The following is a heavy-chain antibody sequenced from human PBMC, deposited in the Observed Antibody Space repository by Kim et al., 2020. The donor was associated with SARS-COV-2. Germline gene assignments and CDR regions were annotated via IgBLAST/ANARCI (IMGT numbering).Heavy chain of an antibody. V-gene: IGHV3-30-3*01. CDR3: ARVKYYESVRLSGYNNGMHL. CDR1: GLSFDDSA. CDR2: ISYDGRNK. D-gene: IGHD3-10*01. Sequence: GGSLRLSCAASGLSFDDSAMNWVRQAPGKGLEWVAVISYDGRNKEYADSVKGRFSISRDNSKSTLSLQMNSLRVEDTAVYYCARVKYYESVRLSGYNNGMHLGPEGTSVTV. J-gene: IGHJ6*02.